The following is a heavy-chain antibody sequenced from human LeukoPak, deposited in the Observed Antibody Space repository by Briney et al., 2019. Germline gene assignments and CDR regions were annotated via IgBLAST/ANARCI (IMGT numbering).Heavy chain of an antibody. V-gene: IGHV3-7*03. J-gene: IGHJ4*02. CDR3: AKDLGSGFHEFDY. CDR2: IKQDGSEK. D-gene: IGHD6-19*01. Sequence: GGSLRLSCAASGLTFSSYWMSWVRQAPGKGLEWVANIKQDGSEKYYVDSVKGRFTISRDNSKNTLYLQMNSLRAEDTAVYYCAKDLGSGFHEFDYWGQGTLVTVSS. CDR1: GLTFSSYW.